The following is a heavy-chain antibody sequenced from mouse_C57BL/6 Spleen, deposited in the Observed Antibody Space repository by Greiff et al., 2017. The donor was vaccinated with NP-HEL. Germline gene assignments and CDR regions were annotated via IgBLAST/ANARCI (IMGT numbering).Heavy chain of an antibody. J-gene: IGHJ1*03. D-gene: IGHD1-1*01. CDR3: ARSSYYYGSSWYFDV. V-gene: IGHV1-53*01. CDR2: INPSNGGT. CDR1: GYTFTSYW. Sequence: QVQLQQPGTELVKPGASVKLSCKASGYTFTSYWMHWGKQRPGQGLEWIGNINPSNGGTNYNEKFKSKATLTVDKSSSTAYMQLSSLTSEDSAVYYCARSSYYYGSSWYFDVWGTGTTVTVSS.